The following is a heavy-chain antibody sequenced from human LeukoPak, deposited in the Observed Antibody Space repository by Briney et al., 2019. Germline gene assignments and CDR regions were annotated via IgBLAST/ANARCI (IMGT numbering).Heavy chain of an antibody. J-gene: IGHJ4*02. Sequence: PGGSLRLSCAASGFTFSSYWMSWVRQAPGKGLEWVANIKQDGSEKYYVDSVKGRFTISRDNAKNSLYLQMNSLRAEDTAFYYCSKTIRGTYTSSWYGKPFDFWGQGTLVTVSS. CDR1: GFTFSSYW. CDR3: SKTIRGTYTSSWYGKPFDF. D-gene: IGHD6-13*01. CDR2: IKQDGSEK. V-gene: IGHV3-7*03.